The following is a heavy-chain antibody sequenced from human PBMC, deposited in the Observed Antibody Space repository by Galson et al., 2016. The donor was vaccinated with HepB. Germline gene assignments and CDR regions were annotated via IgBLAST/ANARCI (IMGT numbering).Heavy chain of an antibody. D-gene: IGHD2-15*01. CDR1: GFTFNIYD. CDR3: ARPDCSGGGSYLDY. J-gene: IGHJ4*02. V-gene: IGHV3-48*03. CDR2: ISSSGRNM. Sequence: SLRLSCAASGFTFNIYDMNWVRQAPGKGLEWVSYISSSGRNMYYADSVEGRFTISRDNAKNSLYLQLNSLRAEDTAVYYCARPDCSGGGSYLDYWGQGTLVTVAS.